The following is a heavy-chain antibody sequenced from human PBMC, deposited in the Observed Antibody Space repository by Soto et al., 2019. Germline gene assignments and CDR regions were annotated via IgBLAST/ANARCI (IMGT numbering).Heavy chain of an antibody. D-gene: IGHD1-1*01. V-gene: IGHV3-23*01. Sequence: GGSLRLSCAASGFTFSDYSMSWVRQTPERGLEWVSSLTRDGTSYYADSVQGRFTVSRDNSKNTVSLQMHSLRAEDTALYYCTKRATTIPTPGNYFDSWGQGTLVTVS. CDR2: LTRDGTS. J-gene: IGHJ4*02. CDR1: GFTFSDYS. CDR3: TKRATTIPTPGNYFDS.